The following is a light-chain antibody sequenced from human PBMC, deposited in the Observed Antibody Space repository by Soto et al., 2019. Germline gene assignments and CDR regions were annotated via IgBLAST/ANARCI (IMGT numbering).Light chain of an antibody. J-gene: IGLJ1*01. V-gene: IGLV2-23*01. CDR3: CSYAGSSTSYV. CDR2: EGS. CDR1: SSDVGSYNL. Sequence: QSALTQPASVSGSPGQSITISCTGTSSDVGSYNLVSWYQQHPGKAPKLMIYEGSKRPSGVSNRFSGTKSGNTASLTISGLPAEDEASYYCCSYAGSSTSYVFGTGTKLTVL.